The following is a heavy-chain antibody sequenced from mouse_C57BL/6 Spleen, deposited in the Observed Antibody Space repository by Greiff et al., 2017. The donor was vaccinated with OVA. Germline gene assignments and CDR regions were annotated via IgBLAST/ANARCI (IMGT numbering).Heavy chain of an antibody. V-gene: IGHV1-58*01. CDR2: IYIGNGYT. CDR3: AKLVITTVVAPGYAMDY. Sequence: EVKLQESGAELVRPGSSVKMSCKTSGYTFTSYGINWVKQRPGQGLEWIGYIYIGNGYTEYNEKFKGKATLTSDTSSSTAYMQLSSLTSEDSAIYFCAKLVITTVVAPGYAMDYWGQGTSVTVSS. CDR1: GYTFTSYG. D-gene: IGHD1-1*01. J-gene: IGHJ4*01.